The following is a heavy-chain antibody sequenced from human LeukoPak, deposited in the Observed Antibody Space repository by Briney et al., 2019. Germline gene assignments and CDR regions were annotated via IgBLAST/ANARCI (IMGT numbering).Heavy chain of an antibody. CDR2: IYTSGST. J-gene: IGHJ4*02. CDR1: GGSISSGSYY. D-gene: IGHD3-3*01. CDR3: AIITLDFWSGYFGY. V-gene: IGHV4-61*02. Sequence: PSQTLSLTCTVSGGSISSGSYYWSWIRQPAGKGLEWIGRIYTSGSTNYNPSLKSRVTISIDTSKNQFSLKLSSVTAADTAVYYCAIITLDFWSGYFGYWGQGTLVTVSS.